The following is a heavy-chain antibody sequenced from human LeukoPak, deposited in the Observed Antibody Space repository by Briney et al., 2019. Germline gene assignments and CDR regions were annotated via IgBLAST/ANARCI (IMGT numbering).Heavy chain of an antibody. J-gene: IGHJ5*02. CDR2: IHHSGST. V-gene: IGHV4-38-2*02. CDR3: ARAYSSSSYGNWFDP. D-gene: IGHD6-6*01. CDR1: GYSISSGYY. Sequence: SETLSLTCTVSGYSISSGYYWGWIRQPPGKGLEWIGSIHHSGSTYYSPSLKSRVTISVDTSKNQFSLKLSSVTAADTAVYYCARAYSSSSYGNWFDPWGQGTLVTVSS.